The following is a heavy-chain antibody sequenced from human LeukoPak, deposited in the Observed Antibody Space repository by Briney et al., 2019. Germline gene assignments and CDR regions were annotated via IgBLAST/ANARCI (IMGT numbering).Heavy chain of an antibody. CDR1: GGSVSSGDYY. V-gene: IGHV4-30-4*01. D-gene: IGHD4-11*01. Sequence: SETLTLTCTVSGGSVSSGDYYWSWIRQPPGKGLEWIGYIYYSGSPYYNPSLKSRATISVDTSKNQFSLKLTSVTAADTAVYYCGRLLTSHFDPWGQGTLVTVSS. CDR2: IYYSGSP. J-gene: IGHJ5*02. CDR3: GRLLTSHFDP.